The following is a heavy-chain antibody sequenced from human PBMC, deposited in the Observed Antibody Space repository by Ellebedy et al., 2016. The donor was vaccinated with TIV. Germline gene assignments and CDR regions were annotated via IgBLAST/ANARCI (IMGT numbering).Heavy chain of an antibody. CDR3: ARHRGVSPRYYYMDV. CDR1: GYSFSMYW. V-gene: IGHV5-51*01. Sequence: GESLKISXKGSGYSFSMYWIGWVRQVPGKGLEWMGIIYPGDSQTTYSPSFEGQATMSADKSSNTAYLQWSNLKASDTAMYYCARHRGVSPRYYYMDVWGKGTPVTVS. CDR2: IYPGDSQT. J-gene: IGHJ6*03. D-gene: IGHD3-10*01.